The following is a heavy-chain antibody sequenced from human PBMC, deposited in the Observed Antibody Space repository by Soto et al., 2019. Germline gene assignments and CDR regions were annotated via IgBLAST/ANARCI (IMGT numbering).Heavy chain of an antibody. J-gene: IGHJ3*02. CDR2: MSHSGGT. CDR1: GGFVSSGSYY. Sequence: QVQLQQWGAGLLKPSETLSLTCAVYGGFVSSGSYYWSWIRQPPGKGLEWIGEMSHSGGTLFNQSLKSRVTISVDTSKNQFSLKMSSVTAADTALYYCARVERGTATTVVDAFEIWGPGTMVTVSS. CDR3: ARVERGTATTVVDAFEI. D-gene: IGHD1-1*01. V-gene: IGHV4-34*01.